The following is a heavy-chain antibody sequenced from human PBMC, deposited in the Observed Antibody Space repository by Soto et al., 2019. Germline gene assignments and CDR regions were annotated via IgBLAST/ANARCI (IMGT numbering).Heavy chain of an antibody. CDR2: IFHDGNT. Sequence: PXETLYLTCAVSGASIGSGGWWSWVRQPPGKGLEWIAEIFHDGNTNYSPSLKSRVTISVDKSQNQFSLNVYSVTAADTAVYYCARHEGWTGPDQWGQGTLVTVSS. CDR1: GASIGSGGW. D-gene: IGHD2-8*02. J-gene: IGHJ5*02. CDR3: ARHEGWTGPDQ. V-gene: IGHV4-4*02.